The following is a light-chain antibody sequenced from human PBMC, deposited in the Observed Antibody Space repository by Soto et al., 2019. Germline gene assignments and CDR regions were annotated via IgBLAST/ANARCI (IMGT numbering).Light chain of an antibody. V-gene: IGLV2-11*01. CDR3: CSYAGSYTWV. Sequence: QSALTQPRSVSGSPGQSVTISCTGTSSDVGGCNYVSWYQQYPGKAPKLMIYDVNKWPSGVPDRFSGSKSGTTASLTISGLQAEDEADYYCCSYAGSYTWVFGGGTKLTVL. CDR2: DVN. J-gene: IGLJ3*02. CDR1: SSDVGGCNY.